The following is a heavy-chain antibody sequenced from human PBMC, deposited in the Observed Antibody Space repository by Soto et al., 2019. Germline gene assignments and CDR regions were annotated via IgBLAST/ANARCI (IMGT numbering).Heavy chain of an antibody. V-gene: IGHV3-15*07. CDR3: TTDPVTMIVVVPSSG. D-gene: IGHD3-22*01. Sequence: GSLRLSCAASGFTFSNAWMNWVRQAPGKGLEWVGRIKSKTDGGTTDYAAPVKGRFTISRDDSKNTLYLQMNSLKTEDTAVYYCTTDPVTMIVVVPSSGWAQGTLVTVSS. CDR1: GFTFSNAW. J-gene: IGHJ4*02. CDR2: IKSKTDGGTT.